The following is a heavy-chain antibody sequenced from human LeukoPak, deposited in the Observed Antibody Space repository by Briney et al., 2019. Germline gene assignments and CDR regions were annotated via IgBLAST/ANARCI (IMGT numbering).Heavy chain of an antibody. CDR2: TYYRSKWDT. J-gene: IGHJ4*02. CDR3: GRVSKDSSSWYKGIDY. V-gene: IGHV6-1*01. CDR1: GDSVSSNIAA. Sequence: SQTLSLTCAISGDSVSSNIAAWNWIRQSPSRGLEWLGRTYYRSKWDTEYAVSVKSRITINPDTSTNQFSLQLHFVTREDTAVYYCGRVSKDSSSWYKGIDYWGQGTLVIVS. D-gene: IGHD6-13*01.